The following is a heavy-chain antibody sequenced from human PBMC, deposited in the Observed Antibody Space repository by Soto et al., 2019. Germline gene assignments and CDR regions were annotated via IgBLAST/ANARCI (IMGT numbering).Heavy chain of an antibody. V-gene: IGHV1-3*01. CDR3: AGRWGGGWSGFAY. J-gene: IGHJ4*02. CDR2: INAGNGNT. D-gene: IGHD6-19*01. CDR1: GYTFTSYA. Sequence: ASVKVSCKASGYTFTSYAMHWVRQAPGQRLEWMGWINAGNGNTKYSQKFQGRVTITRDTSASTAYMELSSLRSEDTAVYYCAGRWGGGWSGFAYGAQGPLVPVSS.